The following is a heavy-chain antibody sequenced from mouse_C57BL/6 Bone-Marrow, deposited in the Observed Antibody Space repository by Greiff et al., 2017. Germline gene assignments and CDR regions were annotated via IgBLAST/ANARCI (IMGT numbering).Heavy chain of an antibody. CDR2: ISSGGSYT. CDR1: GFTFSSYG. V-gene: IGHV5-6*02. J-gene: IGHJ3*01. Sequence: DVKLVESGGDLVKPGGSLKLSCAASGFTFSSYGMSWVRQTPDKRLEWVATISSGGSYTYYPDSVKGRFTISRDNGKNTLYLQMSSLKSEDTAMYYCARLIYYDYDEGFAYWGQGTLVTVSA. CDR3: ARLIYYDYDEGFAY. D-gene: IGHD2-4*01.